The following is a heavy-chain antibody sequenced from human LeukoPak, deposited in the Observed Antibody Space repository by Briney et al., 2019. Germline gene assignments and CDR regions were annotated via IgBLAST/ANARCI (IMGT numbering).Heavy chain of an antibody. CDR2: IPWNDDK. CDR3: AHSGNRPGIAAAGPLDY. D-gene: IGHD6-13*01. Sequence: SGPTLVNPTQTLTLTCTFSGFSLSTRGVGVGWIRQPPGKALEWLALIPWNDDKPYNPSLKSSLTITKHTSKHQGILTMITMDAVDIATYYCAHSGNRPGIAAAGPLDYWGEGTLVTVSS. CDR1: GFSLSTRGVG. J-gene: IGHJ4*02. V-gene: IGHV2-5*01.